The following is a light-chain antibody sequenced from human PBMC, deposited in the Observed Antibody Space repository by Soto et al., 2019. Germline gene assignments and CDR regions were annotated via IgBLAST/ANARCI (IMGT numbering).Light chain of an antibody. J-gene: IGKJ1*01. V-gene: IGKV3-20*01. CDR2: GAF. CDR1: QSIRSNY. CDR3: QQYGSPPVT. Sequence: EIVLTQSPGTLSLSPGEGATLSCRASQSIRSNYLAWYQQKPGRAPRFLIYGAFSRATGIPDRFSGSGSGTDFTLTIRRMETEDFAVYYCQQYGSPPVTFGQGTKVDIK.